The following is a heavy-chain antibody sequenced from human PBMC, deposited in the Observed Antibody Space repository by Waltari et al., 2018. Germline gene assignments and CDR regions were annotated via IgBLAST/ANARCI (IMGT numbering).Heavy chain of an antibody. Sequence: EVQLVESGGGLVNPGGSLRLSCAASGFTFSNFAINWVRQAPGKGLEWVSSISITSSYIYYADSVKGRFTISRDNAKNSLYLQMNSLRADDTAVYYCARVGAIISLDYWGQGTLVTVSS. D-gene: IGHD3-16*01. CDR3: ARVGAIISLDY. CDR2: ISITSSYI. J-gene: IGHJ4*02. CDR1: GFTFSNFA. V-gene: IGHV3-21*01.